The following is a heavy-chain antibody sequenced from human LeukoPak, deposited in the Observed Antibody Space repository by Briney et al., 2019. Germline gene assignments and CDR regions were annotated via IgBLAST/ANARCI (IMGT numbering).Heavy chain of an antibody. CDR1: GGSVSSGSYY. CDR3: ARDKDAFDF. J-gene: IGHJ3*01. Sequence: PSETLSLTCTVSGGSVSSGSYYWSRIRQPPGKGLEWVGYIYYSGSTNYNPSLKSRVTISVDTSKNQFSLKLSSVTAADTAVYYCARDKDAFDFWGQGTMVTVSS. CDR2: IYYSGST. V-gene: IGHV4-61*01.